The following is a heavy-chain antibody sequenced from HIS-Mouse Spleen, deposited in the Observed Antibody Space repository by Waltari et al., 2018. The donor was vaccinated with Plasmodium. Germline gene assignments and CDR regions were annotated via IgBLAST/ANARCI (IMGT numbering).Heavy chain of an antibody. D-gene: IGHD6-13*01. J-gene: IGHJ2*01. CDR2: IKQGGSEK. CDR3: ASSWYWYFDL. CDR1: GFTFSSYR. Sequence: EVQLVESGGGLVQPGGSLRLSCAASGFTFSSYRMSWVRQAPGKGGEWGANIKQGGSEKYYVDSVKGRFTISRDNAKNSLYLQMNSLRAEDTAVYYCASSWYWYFDLWGRGTLVTVSS. V-gene: IGHV3-7*01.